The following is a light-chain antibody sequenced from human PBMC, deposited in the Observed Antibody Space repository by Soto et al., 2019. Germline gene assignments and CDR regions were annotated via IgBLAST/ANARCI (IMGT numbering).Light chain of an antibody. CDR3: YSYAGRNIWV. CDR1: DSDIGAYNF. J-gene: IGLJ3*02. CDR2: GVT. V-gene: IGLV2-8*01. Sequence: QSVLAQPPSASGSPGQSVTISCTGSDSDIGAYNFVSWYQQHPGKAPKLMIFGVTERPSGVPDRFSGSKSGNTASLTVSGLQADDEAVYYCYSYAGRNIWVFGGGTKVTVL.